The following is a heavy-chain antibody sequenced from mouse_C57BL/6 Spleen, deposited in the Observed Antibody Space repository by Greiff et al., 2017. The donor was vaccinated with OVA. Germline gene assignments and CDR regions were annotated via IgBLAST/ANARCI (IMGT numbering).Heavy chain of an antibody. CDR2: ISYDGSN. Sequence: EVHLVESGPGLVKPSQSLSLTCSVTGYSITSGYYWNWIRQFPGNKLEWMGYISYDGSNNYNPSLKNRISITRDTSKNQFFLKLNSVTTEDTATYYCATLRRGWYFDVWGTGPTVTVSS. CDR3: ATLRRGWYFDV. V-gene: IGHV3-6*01. CDR1: GYSITSGYY. D-gene: IGHD1-1*01. J-gene: IGHJ1*03.